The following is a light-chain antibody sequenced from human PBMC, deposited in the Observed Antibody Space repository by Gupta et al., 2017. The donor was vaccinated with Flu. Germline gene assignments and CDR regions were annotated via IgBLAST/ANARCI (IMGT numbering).Light chain of an antibody. CDR3: QQHYNWPQYS. J-gene: IGKJ2*03. CDR1: QSVSYY. CDR2: DTS. Sequence: EVVLTQSPLTLSLSPGDRATLSCRASQSVSYYLGWYQQKPGQAPRLLIYDTSNRNTGIPARFSGSGYGKDFTLTISSREPEDFAVYYCQQHYNWPQYSFGEGTKMEVK. V-gene: IGKV3-11*01.